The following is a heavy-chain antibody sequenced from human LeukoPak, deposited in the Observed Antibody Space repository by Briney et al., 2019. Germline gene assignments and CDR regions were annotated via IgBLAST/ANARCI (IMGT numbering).Heavy chain of an antibody. J-gene: IGHJ5*02. Sequence: PSETLSLTCAVSGYSISSGYYWGWIRQPPGKGLEGIGSIYHSGSTYYNPSLKSRVTISVDTSKNQFSLKLSSVTAADTAVYYCARDHAMIVVVKTWFDPWGQGTLVTVSS. CDR2: IYHSGST. CDR1: GYSISSGYY. D-gene: IGHD3-22*01. CDR3: ARDHAMIVVVKTWFDP. V-gene: IGHV4-38-2*02.